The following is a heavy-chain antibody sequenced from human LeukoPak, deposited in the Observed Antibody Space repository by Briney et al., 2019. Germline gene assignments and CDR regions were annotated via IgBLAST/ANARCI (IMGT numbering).Heavy chain of an antibody. V-gene: IGHV3-33*08. J-gene: IGHJ4*02. Sequence: GGSLRLSCAASGFTFSSYAMSWVRQAPGKGLEWVAVIWYDGSNKYYSDSVKGRFTISRDNSKNTLYLQMNSLRAEDTAVYYCARVNPDSSGYYYFDYWGQGTLVTVSS. D-gene: IGHD3-22*01. CDR2: IWYDGSNK. CDR1: GFTFSSYA. CDR3: ARVNPDSSGYYYFDY.